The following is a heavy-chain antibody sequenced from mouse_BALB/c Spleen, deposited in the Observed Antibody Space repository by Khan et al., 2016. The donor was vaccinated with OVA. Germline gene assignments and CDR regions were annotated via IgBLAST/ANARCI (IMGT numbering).Heavy chain of an antibody. J-gene: IGHJ4*01. Sequence: EVQLQESGPGLVKPSQSLSLTCTVTGYSITSDYAWDWIRQFPGNKLEWMGYISYGGSPSYNPSLKSRISITRDTSKNQFFLQLNSVNTEDTATYYCARKNYYGYAMDYWGQGTSVTVSS. V-gene: IGHV3-2*02. D-gene: IGHD1-1*01. CDR3: ARKNYYGYAMDY. CDR1: GYSITSDYA. CDR2: ISYGGSP.